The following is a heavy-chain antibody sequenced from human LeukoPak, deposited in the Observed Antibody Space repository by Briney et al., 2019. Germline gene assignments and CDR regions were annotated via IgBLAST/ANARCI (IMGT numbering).Heavy chain of an antibody. CDR3: ARDEAAAGTTYPDY. D-gene: IGHD6-13*01. J-gene: IGHJ4*02. V-gene: IGHV3-53*01. CDR2: IYSGGST. Sequence: GGSLRLSCAASGFTVSSNYMSWVRQAPGKGLEWVSVIYSGGSTYYADSVKGRFTISRDNSKNTLYLQMNSLRAEDTAVYYCARDEAAAGTTYPDYWGQGTPVTVSS. CDR1: GFTVSSNY.